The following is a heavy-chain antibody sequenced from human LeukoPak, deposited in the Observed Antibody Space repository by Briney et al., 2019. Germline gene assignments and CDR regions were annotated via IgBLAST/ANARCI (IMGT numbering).Heavy chain of an antibody. CDR3: ARETHNPTMVRGVVDY. J-gene: IGHJ4*02. Sequence: PSQTLSLTCTVSGDSISSNDYYWSWIRQPPGKGLEWIGYIYYSGSTYYNPSLKSRLTISADTSKNQFSLKLRSVTAADTAVYYCARETHNPTMVRGVVDYWGRGTLVTVSS. D-gene: IGHD3-10*01. V-gene: IGHV4-30-4*01. CDR2: IYYSGST. CDR1: GDSISSNDYY.